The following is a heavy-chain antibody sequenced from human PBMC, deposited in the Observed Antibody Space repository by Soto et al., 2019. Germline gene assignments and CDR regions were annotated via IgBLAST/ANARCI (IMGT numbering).Heavy chain of an antibody. V-gene: IGHV3-23*01. CDR1: SFTFSSYA. CDR2: ISDSGGYT. CDR3: AKRGVSGSGSYFGGPFRD. D-gene: IGHD3-10*01. Sequence: EVQLLESGGGVVQPGGSLRLSCAASSFTFSSYALSWFRQAPGQGLEWVSDISDSGGYTFYKDSVKGRFTMSRDNSKNTLYLQMNSLRAEDTALYYCAKRGVSGSGSYFGGPFRDWGQGTLVTVSS. J-gene: IGHJ4*02.